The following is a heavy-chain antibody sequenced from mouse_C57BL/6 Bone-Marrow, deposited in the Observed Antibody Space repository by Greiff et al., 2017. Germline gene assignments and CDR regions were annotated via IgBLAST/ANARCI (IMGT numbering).Heavy chain of an antibody. CDR2: IYPGSGST. CDR1: GYTFTSYW. D-gene: IGHD3-2*02. J-gene: IGHJ4*01. CDR3: ARFSSSRYYYALGY. Sequence: QVQLQQPGAELVKPGASVKMSCKASGYTFTSYWITWVKQRPGQGLEWIGDIYPGSGSTNYNEKFKSKATLTVATSSSTAYMQLSSLTSEDSAVYYCARFSSSRYYYALGYWGQGTSVTVSS. V-gene: IGHV1-55*01.